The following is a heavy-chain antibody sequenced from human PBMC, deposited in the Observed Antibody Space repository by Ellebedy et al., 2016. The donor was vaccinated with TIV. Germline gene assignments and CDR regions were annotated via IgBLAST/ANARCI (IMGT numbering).Heavy chain of an antibody. CDR2: INQDGSDK. D-gene: IGHD3-10*01. J-gene: IGHJ4*02. CDR3: AKRHYYASGDFDY. Sequence: GESLKISCAASGFTVSSNYMTWVRQAPGKGLEWVANINQDGSDKYYVDSVKGRFTLARDNAKNSVYLLMNSLRAEDAAVYYCAKRHYYASGDFDYWGQGTLVTVSS. V-gene: IGHV3-7*03. CDR1: GFTVSSNY.